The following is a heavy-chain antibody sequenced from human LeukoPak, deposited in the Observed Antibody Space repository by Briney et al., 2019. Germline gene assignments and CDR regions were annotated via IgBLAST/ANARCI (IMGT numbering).Heavy chain of an antibody. CDR3: ARAGRYYDILTGYSNPYYFDY. CDR2: IYYSGST. CDR1: GGSIISSSYY. J-gene: IGHJ4*02. V-gene: IGHV4-39*07. Sequence: SETLSLTCTVSGGSIISSSYYWGWIRQPPGKGLEWLGRIYYSGSTYYNPSLKSRVTISVDTSKNQFSLKLSSVTAADTAVYYCARAGRYYDILTGYSNPYYFDYWGQGTLVTVSS. D-gene: IGHD3-9*01.